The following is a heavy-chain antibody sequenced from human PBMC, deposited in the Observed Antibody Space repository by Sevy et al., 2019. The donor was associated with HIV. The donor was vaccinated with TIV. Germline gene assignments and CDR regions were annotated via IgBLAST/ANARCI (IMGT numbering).Heavy chain of an antibody. V-gene: IGHV3-15*01. CDR1: GFTFSNAW. CDR2: IKSKTDGGTT. Sequence: GGSLRLSCAASGFTFSNAWMSWVRQAPGKGLEWVGRIKSKTDGGTTDYAAPVKGRFTISRDDSKNTLYLQMNSLKTEDTAAYYCTTHRSFYDFWSGRYDYWGQGTLVTVSS. D-gene: IGHD3-3*01. J-gene: IGHJ4*02. CDR3: TTHRSFYDFWSGRYDY.